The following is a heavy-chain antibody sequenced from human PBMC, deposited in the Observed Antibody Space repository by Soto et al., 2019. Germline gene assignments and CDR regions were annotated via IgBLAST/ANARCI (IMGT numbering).Heavy chain of an antibody. V-gene: IGHV1-18*01. J-gene: IGHJ4*02. Sequence: QVQLVQSGAEVKKPGASVKVSCKASGYTFTSYGIIWVRQAPGQGLEWMGWISAYNGKTNSAQKHQGRVTMTTDTSTRTSYKELRSLRSDGTAVDYCAREFLVDYWGQGTLITVSS. CDR3: AREFLVDY. CDR1: GYTFTSYG. CDR2: ISAYNGKT.